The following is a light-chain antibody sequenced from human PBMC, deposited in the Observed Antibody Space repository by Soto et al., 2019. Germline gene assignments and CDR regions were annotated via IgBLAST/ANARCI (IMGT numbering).Light chain of an antibody. J-gene: IGKJ4*01. CDR3: QQYSNWPLT. CDR1: QSVSSN. V-gene: IGKV3-15*01. Sequence: EIVMTQSPVTLSASPGERATLSCRASQSVSSNFAWYQQKPGQAPRLLIYGASTRATGIPARFSGSGSGTEFTLTISSLQSEDFAVYYCQQYSNWPLTFGGGTKVEIK. CDR2: GAS.